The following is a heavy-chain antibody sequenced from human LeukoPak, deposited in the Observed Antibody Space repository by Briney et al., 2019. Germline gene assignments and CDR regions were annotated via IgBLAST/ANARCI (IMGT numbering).Heavy chain of an antibody. CDR2: INHSGST. V-gene: IGHV4-34*01. D-gene: IGHD3-10*01. CDR1: GGSFSGYY. Sequence: PSETLSLTCAVYGGSFSGYYWSWIRQPPGKGLEWIGEINHSGSTNYNPSLKSRVTISVDTSKNQFSLKLSSVTAADTAVYYCARVSFSAAWWFGEFSEYYFDYWGQGTLVTVSS. J-gene: IGHJ4*02. CDR3: ARVSFSAAWWFGEFSEYYFDY.